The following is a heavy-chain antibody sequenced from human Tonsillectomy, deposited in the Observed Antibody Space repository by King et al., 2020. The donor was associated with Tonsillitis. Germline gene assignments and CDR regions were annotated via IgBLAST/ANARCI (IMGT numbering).Heavy chain of an antibody. D-gene: IGHD3-22*01. V-gene: IGHV1-18*01. CDR1: GYTFNSYG. CDR3: ATPGTDSSGYKYFDY. Sequence: QLVQSGAEVQKPGASVKVSCKASGYTFNSYGISWVRQAPGQGLEWMGWINAYSGNTNYVQKFQGRITMTTDTSTNTAYMELRGLGSDDTAVYYCATPGTDSSGYKYFDYWGQGTLVTVSS. J-gene: IGHJ4*02. CDR2: INAYSGNT.